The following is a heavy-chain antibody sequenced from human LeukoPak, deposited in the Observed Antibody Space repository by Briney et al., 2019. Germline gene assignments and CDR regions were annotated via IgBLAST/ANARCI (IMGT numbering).Heavy chain of an antibody. CDR1: GGSFSGYY. CDR3: ARRRYSYGFNWFDP. V-gene: IGHV4-34*01. CDR2: INHSGST. Sequence: SETLSLTCAVYGGSFSGYYWSWIRQPPGKGLEWIGEINHSGSTNYNPSLKSRVTISVDTSKNQFSLKLSSVTAADTAVYYCARRRYSYGFNWFDPWAREPWSPSPQ. J-gene: IGHJ5*02. D-gene: IGHD5-18*01.